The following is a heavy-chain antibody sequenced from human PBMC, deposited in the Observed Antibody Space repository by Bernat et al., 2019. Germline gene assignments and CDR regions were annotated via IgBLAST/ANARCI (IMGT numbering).Heavy chain of an antibody. CDR2: IYYSGST. D-gene: IGHD3-10*01. CDR1: GGSISSSSYY. CDR3: ARHGVYYYGSTDWDY. V-gene: IGHV4-39*01. Sequence: QLQLQESGPGLVKPSEPLSLTCTVSGGSISSSSYYWGWIRQPPGKGLEWIGSIYYSGSTYYNPSLKSRVTISVDTSKNQFSLKLSSVTAADTAVYYSARHGVYYYGSTDWDYWGQGTLVTVSS. J-gene: IGHJ4*02.